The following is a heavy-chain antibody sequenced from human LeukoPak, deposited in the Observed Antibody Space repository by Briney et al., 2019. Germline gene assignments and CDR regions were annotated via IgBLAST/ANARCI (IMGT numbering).Heavy chain of an antibody. Sequence: SETLSLTCTVSGGSTSNYLWSWLRQPPGEGLEWIGFISSGGDRNYNPSLQGRVSISETTSKGQVSLELTSVTAADTAVYYCASHGDCSGSYCLAFDVWDQGTMVIVSS. J-gene: IGHJ3*01. CDR2: ISSGGDR. V-gene: IGHV4-4*09. CDR1: GGSTSNYL. D-gene: IGHD1-26*01. CDR3: ASHGDCSGSYCLAFDV.